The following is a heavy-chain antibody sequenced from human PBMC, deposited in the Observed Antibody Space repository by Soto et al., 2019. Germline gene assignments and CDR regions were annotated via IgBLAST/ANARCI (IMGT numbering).Heavy chain of an antibody. D-gene: IGHD6-13*01. V-gene: IGHV3-74*01. CDR3: VREPWGFSGTWYDY. CDR1: QFSFSSYW. CDR2: INHDGSKT. Sequence: LRLSCAASQFSFSSYWMHWVRQVPGKGPAWVSRINHDGSKTEYADSVKGRFTISRDNTNNTLYLQMNSLRVEDTAMYYCVREPWGFSGTWYDYWGQGTLVTVSS. J-gene: IGHJ4*02.